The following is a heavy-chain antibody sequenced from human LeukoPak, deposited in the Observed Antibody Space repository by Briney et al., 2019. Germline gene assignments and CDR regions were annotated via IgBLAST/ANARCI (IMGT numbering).Heavy chain of an antibody. CDR2: VYSNNST. CDR3: ARGITMMIVAPGY. Sequence: PGGSLRLSCAASGFTVSRNYMTWVRQAPGKGLEWVSVVYSNNSTYYADSVKGRFTISRDSSNNTLYLQMNSLRVEDTAIYYCARGITMMIVAPGYWGQGTLVTVSS. J-gene: IGHJ4*02. D-gene: IGHD3-22*01. CDR1: GFTVSRNY. V-gene: IGHV3-53*01.